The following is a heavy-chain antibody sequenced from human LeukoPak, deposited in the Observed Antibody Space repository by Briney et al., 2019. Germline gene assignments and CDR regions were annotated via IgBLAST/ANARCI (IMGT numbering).Heavy chain of an antibody. CDR2: INLNSGDT. J-gene: IGHJ3*01. CDR3: ARDSIEAPGLVFDF. V-gene: IGHV1-2*02. D-gene: IGHD6-13*01. CDR1: RYTFTDYY. Sequence: ASVKVSCKASRYTFTDYYVHWMRQAPGQGLEWMGWINLNSGDTRYAQRFQGRLTVTRDTSISTAYMDLDGLRSDDTAVYYCARDSIEAPGLVFDFWGQGTMVTISS.